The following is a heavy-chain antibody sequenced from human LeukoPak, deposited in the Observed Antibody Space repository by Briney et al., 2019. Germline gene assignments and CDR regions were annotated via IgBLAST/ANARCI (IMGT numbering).Heavy chain of an antibody. Sequence: PSETVSLTCTVSGGSISSSSYYWGWLRQPPGTGLEWIGSIYYSGSTYYNPSLKSRVTISVNTSKNQFSLKLSSVTAADTAVYYCARYSGSYTFDYWGQGTLVTVSS. J-gene: IGHJ4*02. CDR1: GGSISSSSYY. CDR3: ARYSGSYTFDY. CDR2: IYYSGST. V-gene: IGHV4-39*01. D-gene: IGHD1-26*01.